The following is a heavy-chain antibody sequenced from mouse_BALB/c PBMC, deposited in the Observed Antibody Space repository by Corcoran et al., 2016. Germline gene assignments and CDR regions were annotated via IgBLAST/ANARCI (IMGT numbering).Heavy chain of an antibody. V-gene: IGHV9-3-1*01. CDR3: AREPYAMDC. J-gene: IGHJ4*01. D-gene: IGHD6-1*01. CDR2: INTYTGES. Sequence: QIQLVQSGPELKKPGETVKISCKASGYTFTNYGMNWVKQAPGKGLKWMGWINTYTGESTYADDFKGRFAFSLETSASTAYVQINNLKNEDTATYFWAREPYAMDCWGQGTSVTVSS. CDR1: GYTFTNYG.